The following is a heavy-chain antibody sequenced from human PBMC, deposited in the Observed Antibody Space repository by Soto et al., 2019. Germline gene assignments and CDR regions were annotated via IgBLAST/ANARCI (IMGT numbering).Heavy chain of an antibody. J-gene: IGHJ4*02. CDR3: VCNGYYSLEY. Sequence: QLQLHESGPGLVNPSGTLSLPCAVSGYSMTSSDWWSWVRQAPGKGLEWIWEIHYSGDINYDPSLRSRVTRSVDRSKNQFSLNLSSVTAADTAVYFCVCNGYYSLEYWGQGTLVIVSP. V-gene: IGHV4-4*02. D-gene: IGHD3-22*01. CDR1: GYSMTSSDW. CDR2: IHYSGDI.